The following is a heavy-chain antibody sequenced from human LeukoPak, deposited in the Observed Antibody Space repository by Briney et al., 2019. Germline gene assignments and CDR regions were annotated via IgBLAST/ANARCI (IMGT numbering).Heavy chain of an antibody. J-gene: IGHJ4*02. CDR3: ARGATDFDY. Sequence: SETLSLTCTVSGGSISSYYWNWLRQPAGKGLEWIGRIYTSGSTNYNPSLKSRVTMSVGTSKNQFSLKVTSVTAADTAVYYCARGATDFDYWGQGTLVTVSS. CDR1: GGSISSYY. V-gene: IGHV4-4*07. CDR2: IYTSGST.